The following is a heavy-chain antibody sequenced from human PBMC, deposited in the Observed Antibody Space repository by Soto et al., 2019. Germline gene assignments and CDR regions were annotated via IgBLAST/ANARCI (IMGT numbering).Heavy chain of an antibody. CDR1: GGSISSGGYY. CDR2: IYYSGST. CDR3: ARARRYCSGGSCQGYYFDY. D-gene: IGHD2-15*01. V-gene: IGHV4-31*03. J-gene: IGHJ4*02. Sequence: QVQLQESGPGLVKPSQTLSLTCTVSGGSISSGGYYWRWIRQHPGTGLEWIGYIYYSGSTYYNPSLKSRVTISVDTSKNQFSLKLSSVTAADTAVYYCARARRYCSGGSCQGYYFDYWGQGTLVTVSS.